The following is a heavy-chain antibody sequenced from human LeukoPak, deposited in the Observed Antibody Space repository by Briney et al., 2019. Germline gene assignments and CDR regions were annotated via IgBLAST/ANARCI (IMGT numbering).Heavy chain of an antibody. V-gene: IGHV4-39*07. D-gene: IGHD3-22*01. Sequence: SETLSLTCTVSGGSISSRSYYWGWIRQPPGKGLEWIGSIYYSGSTYYNPSLKSRVTISVDTSKNQFSLKLSSVTAADTAVYYCARDHYYNSSGYTFGYWGQGTLVTVSS. CDR1: GGSISSRSYY. CDR3: ARDHYYNSSGYTFGY. CDR2: IYYSGST. J-gene: IGHJ4*02.